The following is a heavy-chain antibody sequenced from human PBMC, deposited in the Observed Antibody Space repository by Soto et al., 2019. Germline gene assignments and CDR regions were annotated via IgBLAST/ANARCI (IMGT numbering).Heavy chain of an antibody. D-gene: IGHD5-18*01. CDR2: ISGSGGST. CDR1: GFTFSSYA. V-gene: IGHV3-23*01. Sequence: GGSLRLSCAASGFTFSSYAMSWVRQAPGKGLEWVSAISGSGGSTYYADSVKGRFTISRDNSKNTLYLQMNSLRAEDTAVYYCAKDPLGYSYGEHYYYYYMDVWGKGTTVTVSS. J-gene: IGHJ6*03. CDR3: AKDPLGYSYGEHYYYYYMDV.